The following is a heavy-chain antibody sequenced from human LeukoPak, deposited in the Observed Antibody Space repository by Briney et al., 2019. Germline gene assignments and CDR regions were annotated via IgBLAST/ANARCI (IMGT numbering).Heavy chain of an antibody. CDR1: GFTVSDHY. V-gene: IGHV3-23*01. CDR2: ISGSGGST. Sequence: GGSLRLSCAASGFTVSDHYMSWVRQAPGKGLEWVSAISGSGGSTYYADSVKGRFTISRDNSKNTLYLQMNSLRAEDTAVYYCAKEGGSGSYDYFQHWGQGTLVTVSS. J-gene: IGHJ1*01. CDR3: AKEGGSGSYDYFQH. D-gene: IGHD3-10*01.